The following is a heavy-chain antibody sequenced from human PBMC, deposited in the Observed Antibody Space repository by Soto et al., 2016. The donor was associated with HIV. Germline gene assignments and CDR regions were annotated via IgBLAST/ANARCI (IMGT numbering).Heavy chain of an antibody. CDR2: INWNGGST. D-gene: IGHD3-10*01. CDR1: GFPFDEYG. Sequence: EVQLVESGGGVERPGGSLRLSCAVSGFPFDEYGMNWVRQAPGKGLEWVSAINWNGGSTGYADSVKGRFTISRDNAKKYLYLQMNSLRAEDTALYYCSRAFYGSGRSDFWGQGTPVSVSS. J-gene: IGHJ4*02. V-gene: IGHV3-20*04. CDR3: SRAFYGSGRSDF.